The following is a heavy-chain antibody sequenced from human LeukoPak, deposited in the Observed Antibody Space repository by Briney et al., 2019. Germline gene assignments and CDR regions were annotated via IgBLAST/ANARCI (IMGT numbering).Heavy chain of an antibody. CDR1: GFSLNNAW. D-gene: IGHD3-10*01. V-gene: IGHV3-15*01. CDR2: IKSKTDGGTT. Sequence: GGSLRLSCAASGFSLNNAWMRWVRHAPRKGQEWVGRIKSKTDGGTTDHAAPVKGRFTISRDDSKNTLYLLMNSLKTEDTAVYYCTTRHYFGSGTYDFWGQGTLVTVSS. CDR3: TTRHYFGSGTYDF. J-gene: IGHJ4*02.